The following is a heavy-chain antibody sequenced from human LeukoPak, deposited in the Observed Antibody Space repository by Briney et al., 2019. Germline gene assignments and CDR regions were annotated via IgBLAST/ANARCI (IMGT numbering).Heavy chain of an antibody. Sequence: PSETLSLTCAVYGGSFSGYYWSWIRQPPGKGLEWIGEINHSGSTNYNPSLKSRVTISVDTSKNQFSLKLSSVTAADTAVYYCARGPYGSRSYYGYWGQGTLVTVSS. CDR3: ARGPYGSRSYYGY. J-gene: IGHJ4*02. CDR2: INHSGST. CDR1: GGSFSGYY. D-gene: IGHD3-10*01. V-gene: IGHV4-34*01.